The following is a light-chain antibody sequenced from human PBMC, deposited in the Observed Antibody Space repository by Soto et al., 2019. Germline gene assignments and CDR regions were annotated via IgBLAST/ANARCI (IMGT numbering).Light chain of an antibody. J-gene: IGKJ1*01. Sequence: DIQMTQSPSSLSASVRDRVTITCRASQGISYYLAWYQQKPGKVPKLLIYAASTLQSGVPSRISGSGSRTDFTLTISSLQPEDGATYYCQQYDSAPWTFGQGPKVAI. V-gene: IGKV1-27*01. CDR2: AAS. CDR3: QQYDSAPWT. CDR1: QGISYY.